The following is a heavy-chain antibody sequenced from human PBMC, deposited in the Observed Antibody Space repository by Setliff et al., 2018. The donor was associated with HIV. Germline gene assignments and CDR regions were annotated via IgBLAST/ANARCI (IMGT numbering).Heavy chain of an antibody. J-gene: IGHJ3*01. CDR3: ARGQASNDYGVSF. V-gene: IGHV1-3*01. CDR1: GYTFSNYV. Sequence: ASVKVSCKASGYTFSNYVMQWVRQAPGQRLEWMGWISAGNGNTKYSQTFQDRVTITRDTSASTVYMELSSLRSEDTAVYYCARGQASNDYGVSFWGQGTMVTVSS. CDR2: ISAGNGNT. D-gene: IGHD4-17*01.